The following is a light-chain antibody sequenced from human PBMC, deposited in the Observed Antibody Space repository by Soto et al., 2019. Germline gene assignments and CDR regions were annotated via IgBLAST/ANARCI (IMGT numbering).Light chain of an antibody. CDR3: QQYNNWPGT. CDR2: GAS. Sequence: EIVMTQSPATLSVSPGERATLSCRASQSVSSNLAWFQQKPGQAPRLLIYGASTRATGIPARFSGSGSGTEFTLTISSLQSEDFAVYYCQQYNNWPGTFGKGTKLEIK. V-gene: IGKV3-15*01. J-gene: IGKJ2*01. CDR1: QSVSSN.